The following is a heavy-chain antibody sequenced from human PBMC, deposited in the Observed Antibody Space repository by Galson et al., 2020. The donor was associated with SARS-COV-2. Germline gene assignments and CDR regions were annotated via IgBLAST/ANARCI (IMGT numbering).Heavy chain of an antibody. D-gene: IGHD1-26*01. V-gene: IGHV3-49*03. CDR1: GFTFGDYA. J-gene: IGHJ4*02. CDR2: IRSKAYGGTT. CDR3: TRDSHWVVGVPEQSSRFDY. Sequence: GGSLRLSCTASGFTFGDYAMSWFRQAPGKGLEWVGFIRSKAYGGTTEYAASVKGRFTISRDDYKSIAYLRMNSLETEDTAVYYCTRDSHWVVGVPEQSSRFDYWGQGTLVTVSS.